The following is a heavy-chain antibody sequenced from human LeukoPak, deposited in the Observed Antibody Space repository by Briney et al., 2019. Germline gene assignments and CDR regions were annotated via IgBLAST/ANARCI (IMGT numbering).Heavy chain of an antibody. Sequence: GGSLRLSCAASGFTFSNAWMSWVRQAPGKGLEWVGRIKSKTDGGTTDYAAPVKGRFTISRDDSKNTLYLQMNSLKTEDTAVYYCTTPGEGSPQDYYGMDVWGQGTTVTVSS. CDR3: TTPGEGSPQDYYGMDV. V-gene: IGHV3-15*01. J-gene: IGHJ6*02. CDR1: GFTFSNAW. D-gene: IGHD3-10*01. CDR2: IKSKTDGGTT.